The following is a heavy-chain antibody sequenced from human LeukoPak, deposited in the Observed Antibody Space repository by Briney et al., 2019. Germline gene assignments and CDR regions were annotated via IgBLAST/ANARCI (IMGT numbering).Heavy chain of an antibody. CDR2: ISYDGSNK. Sequence: GGSLRLSCAASGFTFSSYGMHWVRQAPGKGLEWVAVISYDGSNKYYADSVKGRFTISRDNSKNTLYLQMNSLRAEDTAVYYCAKNRGSTSSGMDVWGQGTTVTVSS. J-gene: IGHJ6*02. D-gene: IGHD2-2*01. CDR3: AKNRGSTSSGMDV. CDR1: GFTFSSYG. V-gene: IGHV3-30*18.